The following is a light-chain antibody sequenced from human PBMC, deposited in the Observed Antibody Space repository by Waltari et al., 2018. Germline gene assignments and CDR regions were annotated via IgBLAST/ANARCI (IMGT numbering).Light chain of an antibody. Sequence: DIVLTQSPASLAVSLGERANINCKSSQTVLYNGNNKNYLAWYQQRPGQPPKLLIYWASTRDSGVPDRFSGSGDETDFTLTISSLKAEDVAVYYCQQYESTPRTFGGGTKVEIK. CDR2: WAS. J-gene: IGKJ4*01. CDR3: QQYESTPRT. CDR1: QTVLYNGNNKNY. V-gene: IGKV4-1*01.